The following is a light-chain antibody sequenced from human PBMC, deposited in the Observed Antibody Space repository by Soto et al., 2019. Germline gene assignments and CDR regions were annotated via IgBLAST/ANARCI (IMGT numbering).Light chain of an antibody. V-gene: IGKV3-20*01. CDR3: QHYNSYSEA. CDR2: GAS. CDR1: QSVSSSY. J-gene: IGKJ1*01. Sequence: EIVLTQYPGNLSLSPGERATLSCRASQSVSSSYLAWYQQKPGQAPRLLIYGASSRATGIPSRFSGSGSGTDFSLTISSLQPDDFATYYCQHYNSYSEAFGQGTKVDIK.